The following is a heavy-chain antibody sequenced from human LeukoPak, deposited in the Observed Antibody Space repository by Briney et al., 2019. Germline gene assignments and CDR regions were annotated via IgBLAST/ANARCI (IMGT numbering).Heavy chain of an antibody. Sequence: PSETLSLTCAVYGGSFSGYYWSWIRQPPGKGLEWIGEINHSGSTNYNPSLKSRVTISVDTSKNQFSLKLGSVTAADTAVYYCASGRGSFDPWGQGTLVTVSS. CDR2: INHSGST. V-gene: IGHV4-34*01. CDR3: ASGRGSFDP. J-gene: IGHJ5*02. CDR1: GGSFSGYY.